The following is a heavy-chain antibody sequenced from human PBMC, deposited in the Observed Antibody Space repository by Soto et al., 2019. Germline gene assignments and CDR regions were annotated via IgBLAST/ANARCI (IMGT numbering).Heavy chain of an antibody. V-gene: IGHV6-1*01. Sequence: SQTLSLTCAISGDSVSSNSAAWNCIRQSPSRGLEWLGRTYYRSKWYNDYAVSVKSRITINPDTSKNQFSLQLNSVTPEDTAVYYCARDCTNGVCYPSYHYGMDVWGQGTTVTVS. CDR1: GDSVSSNSAA. J-gene: IGHJ6*02. D-gene: IGHD2-8*01. CDR2: TYYRSKWYN. CDR3: ARDCTNGVCYPSYHYGMDV.